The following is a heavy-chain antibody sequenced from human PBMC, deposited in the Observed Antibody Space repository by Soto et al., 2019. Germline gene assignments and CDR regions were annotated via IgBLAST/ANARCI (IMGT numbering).Heavy chain of an antibody. J-gene: IGHJ6*02. V-gene: IGHV1-69*12. CDR3: ARDSRRLPKYYYYGMDV. Sequence: QVQLVQSGAEVKKPGSSVKVSCKASGGTFSSYAISWVRQAPGQGLEWMGGIIPIFGTANYAQKFQGRVTITAXXSXSXXHMELSSLRSEDTAVYYCARDSRRLPKYYYYGMDVWGQGTTVTVSS. CDR2: IIPIFGTA. CDR1: GGTFSSYA. D-gene: IGHD4-17*01.